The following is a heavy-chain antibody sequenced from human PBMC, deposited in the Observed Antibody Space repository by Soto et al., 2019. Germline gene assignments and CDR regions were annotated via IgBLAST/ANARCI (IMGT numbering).Heavy chain of an antibody. CDR1: GFTLRRYG. Sequence: EVQLLESGGVLVQPGGSLRLSCAASGFTLRRYGMTWVLQAPGKGLEWVSVISGRGNSIHYADSVKGRFTISRDNPKNTLYLQMNTMRVDDTARYYCASRRWNEYIQKWGQGTLVNVSS. CDR3: ASRRWNEYIQK. CDR2: ISGRGNSI. V-gene: IGHV3-23*01. J-gene: IGHJ1*01. D-gene: IGHD1-1*01.